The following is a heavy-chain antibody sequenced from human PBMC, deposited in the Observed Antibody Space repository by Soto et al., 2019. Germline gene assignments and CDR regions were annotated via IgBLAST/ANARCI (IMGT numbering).Heavy chain of an antibody. CDR1: GFTFSNYA. CDR3: STHTNYGIF. V-gene: IGHV3-23*01. Sequence: VQLLESGGNVVQPGGSLRLSCAASGFTFSNYAMSWVRQAPGKGLEWVSGISARGDSTYYADSLKGRFTISRDNSESTLSLQMNSLRAEDTALYFCSTHTNYGIFWGQGTLVTVSS. J-gene: IGHJ4*02. D-gene: IGHD4-4*01. CDR2: ISARGDST.